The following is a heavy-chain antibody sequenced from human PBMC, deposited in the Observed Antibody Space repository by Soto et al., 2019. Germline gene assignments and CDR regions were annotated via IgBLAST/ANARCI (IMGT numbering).Heavy chain of an antibody. Sequence: QLQLQESGPGLVKPSETLSLTCTVSGGSISSSSYYWGWIRQPPGKGLEWIGSIYYSGSTYYNPSLKNRVTISVDTSKIQFTLKLSSVTAADTAVYYCARQHDFLYYYYYGMDVWGQGTTVTVSS. CDR3: ARQHDFLYYYYYGMDV. CDR2: IYYSGST. D-gene: IGHD2-21*02. V-gene: IGHV4-39*01. J-gene: IGHJ6*02. CDR1: GGSISSSSYY.